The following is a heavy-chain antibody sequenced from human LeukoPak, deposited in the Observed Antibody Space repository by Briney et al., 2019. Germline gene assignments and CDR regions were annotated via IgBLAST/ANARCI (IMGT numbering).Heavy chain of an antibody. Sequence: ASVKVSCKASGYTFTSYDINWVRQATGQGLEWMGWINPNSGNTDYAQKFQGRVTITRDTSISTAYMELSSLRSEDTAVYYCARGVGHRGQEHSYVYYFDYWGQGPLVTVSS. J-gene: IGHJ4*02. V-gene: IGHV1-8*01. CDR2: INPNSGNT. CDR3: ARGVGHRGQEHSYVYYFDY. D-gene: IGHD5-18*01. CDR1: GYTFTSYD.